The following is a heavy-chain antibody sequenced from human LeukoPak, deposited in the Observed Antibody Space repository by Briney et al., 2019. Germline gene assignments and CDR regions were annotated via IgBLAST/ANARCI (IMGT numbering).Heavy chain of an antibody. J-gene: IGHJ4*02. CDR2: ISAYNGNT. Sequence: ASVKVSCKASGYTFTSYGISWVRQAPGQGLEWMGWISAYNGNTNYAQKLQGRVTMTTDTSTSTAYMELRSLRSDDTAVYYCAREPTDLQQLVLDYWGQGTLVTVSS. CDR3: AREPTDLQQLVLDY. D-gene: IGHD6-13*01. V-gene: IGHV1-18*04. CDR1: GYTFTSYG.